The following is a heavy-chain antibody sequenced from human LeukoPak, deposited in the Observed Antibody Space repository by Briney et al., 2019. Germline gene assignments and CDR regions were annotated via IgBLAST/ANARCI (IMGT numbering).Heavy chain of an antibody. D-gene: IGHD6-13*01. J-gene: IGHJ4*02. V-gene: IGHV3-30*02. CDR1: GFTFSSYG. CDR2: IRYDGSNK. CDR3: AKAARQLVDY. Sequence: AGGSLRLSCAASGFTFSSYGMHWVRQAPGKGLEWVAFIRYDGSNKYYADSVKGRFTISRDNSKNTLYLQMNSLRAEDTAVYYCAKAARQLVDYWGQGTLVTVSS.